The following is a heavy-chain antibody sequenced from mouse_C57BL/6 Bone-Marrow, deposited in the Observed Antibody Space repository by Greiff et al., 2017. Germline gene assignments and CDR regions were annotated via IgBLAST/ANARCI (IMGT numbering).Heavy chain of an antibody. J-gene: IGHJ3*01. D-gene: IGHD4-1*01. CDR1: GYAFTNYL. Sequence: QVQLQQSGAELVRPGTSVKVSCKASGYAFTNYLIEWVKQRPGQGLEWIGVINPGSGGTNYTEKLKGKATLTADKSSRTAYMQLSSLTSEDSAVYCCARSKNWDSWFAYWGQGTLVTVSA. CDR3: ARSKNWDSWFAY. V-gene: IGHV1-54*01. CDR2: INPGSGGT.